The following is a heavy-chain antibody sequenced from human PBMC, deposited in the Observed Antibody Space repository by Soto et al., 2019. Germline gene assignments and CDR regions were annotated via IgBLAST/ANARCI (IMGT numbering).Heavy chain of an antibody. CDR3: ARGHYDGFDI. CDR2: IYYSGST. V-gene: IGHV4-59*01. CDR1: AGSIGRYY. Sequence: SETLSLTCTVSAGSIGRYYWSWIRQPPGKALEWIGYIYYSGSTNYNPSLKSRVTLSVDTSKIQFSLKLRSVTAADTAMYYCARGHYDGFDIWGQVTMVTGSS. J-gene: IGHJ3*02.